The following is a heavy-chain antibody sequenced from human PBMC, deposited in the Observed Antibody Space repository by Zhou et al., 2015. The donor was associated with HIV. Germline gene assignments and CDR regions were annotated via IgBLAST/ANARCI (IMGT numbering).Heavy chain of an antibody. CDR2: IIPIFGTA. D-gene: IGHD3-3*01. V-gene: IGHV1-69*19. CDR1: GGTFSSYA. J-gene: IGHJ4*02. CDR3: ARAHSPHEILEWLFSFDY. Sequence: QVQLVQSGAEVKKPGSSVKVSCKASGGTFSSYAISWVRQAPGQGLEWMGGIIPIFGTANYAQKFQGRVTITADESTSTAYMELSSLRSEDTAVYYCARAHSPHEILEWLFSFDYWGQGTLVTVSS.